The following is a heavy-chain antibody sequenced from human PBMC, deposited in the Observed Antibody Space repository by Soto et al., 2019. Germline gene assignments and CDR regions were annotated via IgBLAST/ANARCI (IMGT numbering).Heavy chain of an antibody. V-gene: IGHV3-74*01. Sequence: EVQLVESGGGLVQPGESLRLSCAASGFTFSSYWMHWVRQAPGKGLVWVSRINSDGSRTNYADSVKGRFTVSRDNAKKTQYLQMTSLSAEDTAVYYCARVLTGSWNWCDPWGQGTLVTVSS. D-gene: IGHD6-13*01. CDR3: ARVLTGSWNWCDP. CDR2: INSDGSRT. CDR1: GFTFSSYW. J-gene: IGHJ5*02.